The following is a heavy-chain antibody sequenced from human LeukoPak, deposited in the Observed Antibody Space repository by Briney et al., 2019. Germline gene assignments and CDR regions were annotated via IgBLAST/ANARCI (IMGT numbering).Heavy chain of an antibody. D-gene: IGHD6-19*01. CDR1: GFTFSSYG. CDR2: IWYDGSNK. CDR3: ARDSVAGNPYGMDV. J-gene: IGHJ6*02. Sequence: GGSLRLSCAASGFTFSSYGMHWVRQAPGKGLEWVAVIWYDGSNKYYADSVKGRFTISRDNSKNTLYLQMNSLRAEDTAVYYCARDSVAGNPYGMDVWGQGTTVTVSS. V-gene: IGHV3-33*01.